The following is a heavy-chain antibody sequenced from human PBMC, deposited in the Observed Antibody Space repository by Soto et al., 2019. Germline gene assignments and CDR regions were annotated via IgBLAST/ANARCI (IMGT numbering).Heavy chain of an antibody. CDR3: ARGGRDGFDS. J-gene: IGHJ3*02. CDR2: VYISGST. V-gene: IGHV4-4*07. Sequence: QVQLQESGPGLVKPSETLSLTCTVSGGSISTYYWNWIRQSAGKGLEWIGRVYISGSTNYHPSHKSRVAMSVETSNNQFSLKVTSVTAADTAVYYCARGGRDGFDSWGQGTMVTVSS. CDR1: GGSISTYY.